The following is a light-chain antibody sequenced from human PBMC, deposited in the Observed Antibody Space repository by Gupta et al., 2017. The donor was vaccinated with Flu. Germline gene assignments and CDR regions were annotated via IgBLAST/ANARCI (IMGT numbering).Light chain of an antibody. CDR3: QQYGSSPPGT. CDR2: GAS. V-gene: IGKV3-20*01. CDR1: QSVSSNN. J-gene: IGKJ3*01. Sequence: EIVLTQSPGTLSLSPGERATLSCRASQSVSSNNLAWYQQKAGQAPRLLIYGASNRATGIPDRFSGSGSGTDFTLTISRLEPEDFAVYYCQQYGSSPPGTFGPGTKVDIK.